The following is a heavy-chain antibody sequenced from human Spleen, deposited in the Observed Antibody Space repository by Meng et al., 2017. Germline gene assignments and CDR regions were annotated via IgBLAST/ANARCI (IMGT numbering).Heavy chain of an antibody. CDR1: GGTFSSYA. J-gene: IGHJ5*01. D-gene: IGHD3-9*01. Sequence: SVKVSCKASGGTFSSYAISWVRQAPGQGLEWMGGIIPIFGTANYAQKFQGRVTITADTSTSTAYMELSSLRSEDTAVYYCARDPRPYYDILTGYWFDCWGQGTLVTVSS. CDR3: ARDPRPYYDILTGYWFDC. CDR2: IIPIFGTA. V-gene: IGHV1-69*06.